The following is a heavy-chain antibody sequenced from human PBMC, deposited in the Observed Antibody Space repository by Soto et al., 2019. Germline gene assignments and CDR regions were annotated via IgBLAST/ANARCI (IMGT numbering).Heavy chain of an antibody. CDR1: GYSCTSYG. J-gene: IGHJ4*02. V-gene: IGHV1-18*01. Sequence: QVQLVQSGAEVKKPGASVKVSCKASGYSCTSYGISWVRQAPGKGLEWMGWISAYNGNKKYAQKLQGRVTMTTDTATSTADMELRSLRSDDTAVYYCARYLGQQLVDYWGQGTLVTVSS. CDR3: ARYLGQQLVDY. CDR2: ISAYNGNK. D-gene: IGHD6-13*01.